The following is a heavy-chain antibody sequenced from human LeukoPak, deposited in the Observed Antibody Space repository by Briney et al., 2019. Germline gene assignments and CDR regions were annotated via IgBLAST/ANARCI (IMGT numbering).Heavy chain of an antibody. D-gene: IGHD4-23*01. J-gene: IGHJ4*02. CDR1: GFTFSSYA. CDR3: ARISVVSRPGPLDY. Sequence: PGGSLRLSCAASGFTFSSYAMTWVRQAPGKGLEWVSTIRSGAYTYYAHSVKGRLSVSRDNSKNTLYLEMNSLRAEDAAVYYCARISVVSRPGPLDYWGQGTLVTVSS. CDR2: IRSGAYT. V-gene: IGHV3-23*01.